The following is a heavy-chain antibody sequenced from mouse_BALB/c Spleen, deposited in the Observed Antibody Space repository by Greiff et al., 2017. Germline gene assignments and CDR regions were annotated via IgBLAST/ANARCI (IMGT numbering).Heavy chain of an antibody. CDR2: IRNKANGYTT. V-gene: IGHV7-3*02. Sequence: EVQLVESGGGLVQPGGSLRLSCATSGFTFTDYYMSWVRQPPGKALEWLGFIRNKANGYTTEYSASVKGRFTISRDNSQSILYLQMNTLRAEDSATYYCARDIIYYDYDEEYYYAMDYWGQGTSVTVSS. D-gene: IGHD2-4*01. CDR3: ARDIIYYDYDEEYYYAMDY. J-gene: IGHJ4*01. CDR1: GFTFTDYY.